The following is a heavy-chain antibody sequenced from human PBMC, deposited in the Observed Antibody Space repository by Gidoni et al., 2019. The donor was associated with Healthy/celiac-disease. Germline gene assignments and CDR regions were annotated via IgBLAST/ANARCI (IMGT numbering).Heavy chain of an antibody. J-gene: IGHJ4*02. CDR2: ISWNSGSI. Sequence: EVQLVESGGGLVQPGRSLRLSCAASGFPFDDYAMHWVRQAPGKGLEWVSGISWNSGSIGYADSVKGRFTISRDNAKNSLYLQMNSLRAEDTALYYCAKDVAAVAVYYFDYWGQGTLVTVSS. CDR3: AKDVAAVAVYYFDY. D-gene: IGHD6-19*01. CDR1: GFPFDDYA. V-gene: IGHV3-9*01.